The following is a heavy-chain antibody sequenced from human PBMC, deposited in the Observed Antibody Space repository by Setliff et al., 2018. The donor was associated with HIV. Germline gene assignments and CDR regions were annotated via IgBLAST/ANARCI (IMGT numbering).Heavy chain of an antibody. J-gene: IGHJ3*02. CDR2: MYYSGST. CDR3: ARDRRTYYYDSSGYSPPLRAFDI. Sequence: KPSETLSLTCSVSGVSIVSGGFYFSWIRQPPGKGLEWIGSMYYSGSTYHNPSLKSRVTISADTSKNQFSLNLSSVTAADTAVYYCARDRRTYYYDSSGYSPPLRAFDIWGQGTMVTVS. V-gene: IGHV4-39*07. CDR1: GVSIVSGGFY. D-gene: IGHD3-22*01.